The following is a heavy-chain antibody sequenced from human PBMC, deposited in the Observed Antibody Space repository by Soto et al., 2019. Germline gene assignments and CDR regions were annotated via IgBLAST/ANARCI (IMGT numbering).Heavy chain of an antibody. CDR1: GFSLTTRGVG. D-gene: IGHD6-19*01. CDR2: IYWDDDK. CDR3: AHRPSGWYLFDY. J-gene: IGHJ4*02. V-gene: IGHV2-5*02. Sequence: SGPTLVNPTQTLILTCTFSGFSLTTRGVGVGWIRQPPGEALEWLALIYWDDDKRYSPSLNSRLTITRDTSKNQVVLTLTNMDPVDTATYYCAHRPSGWYLFDYWGQGTLVTVSS.